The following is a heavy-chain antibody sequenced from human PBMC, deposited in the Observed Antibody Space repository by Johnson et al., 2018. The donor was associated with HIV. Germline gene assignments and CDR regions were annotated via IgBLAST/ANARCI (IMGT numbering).Heavy chain of an antibody. J-gene: IGHJ3*02. CDR1: GFTFSSYG. CDR2: IRYDGSNK. D-gene: IGHD3-22*01. CDR3: AREGYYSADAFDI. Sequence: VQLVESGGGVVQPGGSLRLSCAASGFTFSSYGMHWVRQAPGKGLEWVAFIRYDGSNKYYAYSVKGRFTISRDNSKNTLYLQMNSLRAEDTAVYYCAREGYYSADAFDIWGQGTMVTVSS. V-gene: IGHV3-30*02.